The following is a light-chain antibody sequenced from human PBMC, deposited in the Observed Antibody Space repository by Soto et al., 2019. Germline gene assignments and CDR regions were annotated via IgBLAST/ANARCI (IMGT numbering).Light chain of an antibody. CDR3: SSYTSSNTVL. CDR2: DVT. V-gene: IGLV2-14*01. J-gene: IGLJ2*01. Sequence: QSALTQPASVSGSPGQSITISCTGTSSDVGGDVVTYNYVSWFQQHPGKAPKLMIYDVTNRPSGVSNRFSGSKSGNTASLTISGLQAEDEADYYCSSYTSSNTVLFGGGTKLTVL. CDR1: SSDVGGDVVTYNY.